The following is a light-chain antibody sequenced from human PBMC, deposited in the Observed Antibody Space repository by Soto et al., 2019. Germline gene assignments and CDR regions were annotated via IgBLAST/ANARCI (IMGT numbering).Light chain of an antibody. CDR3: GSWDSSMSADV. CDR2: DDN. Sequence: VLTQPPSVSSAPGQKVTISCSGSSSNIGGNSVSWYQQLPGTAPKLLIYDDNKRPSGIPDRFPGSKSGTSATLGITGFQTGDEADYYCGSWDSSMSADVFGTGTKGTVL. J-gene: IGLJ1*01. V-gene: IGLV1-51*01. CDR1: SSNIGGNS.